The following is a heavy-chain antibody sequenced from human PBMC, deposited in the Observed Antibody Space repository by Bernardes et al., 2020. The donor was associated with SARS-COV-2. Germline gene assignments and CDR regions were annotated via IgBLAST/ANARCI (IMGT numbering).Heavy chain of an antibody. CDR1: GGSMSSYY. J-gene: IGHJ4*02. V-gene: IGHV4-59*08. CDR2: IYYSGST. CDR3: ARLRADSLGGGFDS. D-gene: IGHD1-26*01. Sequence: ETLSLTCTVSGGSMSSYYWSWIRQPPGKELEWIAYIYYSGSTDYNPSLKSRVTISIDTSKNQFSLKLSSVTAADTAMYYCARLRADSLGGGFDSWGQGTLVTVSS.